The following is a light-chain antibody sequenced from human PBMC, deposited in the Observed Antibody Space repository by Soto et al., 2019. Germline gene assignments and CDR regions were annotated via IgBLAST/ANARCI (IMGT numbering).Light chain of an antibody. CDR2: GAS. CDR3: QQYHHWPPIT. Sequence: EIVLTQSPATLSLSPGERATLSCRASQSVSTSLAWYQQKPGQAPRLLIYGASTRATDIPARFSGSGSGTEFTLTISSLQSEDFAVYYCQQYHHWPPITFGQGTRLEIK. V-gene: IGKV3-15*01. CDR1: QSVSTS. J-gene: IGKJ5*01.